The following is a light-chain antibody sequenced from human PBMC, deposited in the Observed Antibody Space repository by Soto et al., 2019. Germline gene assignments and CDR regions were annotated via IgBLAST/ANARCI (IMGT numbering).Light chain of an antibody. V-gene: IGKV1-33*01. CDR2: DAS. Sequence: DIQMTQSPSSLSASIGDRVTITCQASQDISNYLNWYQQKPGKAPKLLIYDASNLETGVPSRFSGSGSGTDFTFTISSLQPEDIATYYCQQYDYLPYTFGQGTKLEIK. J-gene: IGKJ2*01. CDR1: QDISNY. CDR3: QQYDYLPYT.